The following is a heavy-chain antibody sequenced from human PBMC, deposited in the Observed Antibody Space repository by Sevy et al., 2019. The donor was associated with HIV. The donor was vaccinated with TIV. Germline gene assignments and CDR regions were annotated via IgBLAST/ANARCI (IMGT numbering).Heavy chain of an antibody. CDR2: ISAYNGNT. D-gene: IGHD6-19*01. CDR1: GYTFTSYG. CDR3: ARDLSRSRSGWPALEHDAFDI. V-gene: IGHV1-18*04. Sequence: ASVKVSCKASGYTFTSYGISWVRQAPGQGLEWMGWISAYNGNTNYAQKLQGRVTMTTDTSTSTAYMELRSLRSDDTAAYYCARDLSRSRSGWPALEHDAFDIWGQGTMVTVSS. J-gene: IGHJ3*02.